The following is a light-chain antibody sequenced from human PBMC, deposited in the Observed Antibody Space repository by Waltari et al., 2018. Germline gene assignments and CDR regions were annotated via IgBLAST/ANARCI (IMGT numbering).Light chain of an antibody. CDR2: GAS. J-gene: IGKJ1*01. Sequence: EIVLTQSPGTLSLSPGESATLSCRTSQSVTRGLAWYQQKPGQAPRLLIYGASNRATGIPDRFRGSGSGTDFSLTISSLEPEDFAVYYCQHYLRLPVTFGQGTKVEVK. CDR1: QSVTRG. V-gene: IGKV3-20*01. CDR3: QHYLRLPVT.